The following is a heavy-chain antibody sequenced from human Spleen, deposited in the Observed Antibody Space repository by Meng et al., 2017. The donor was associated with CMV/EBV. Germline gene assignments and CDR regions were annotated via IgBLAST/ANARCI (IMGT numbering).Heavy chain of an antibody. CDR2: INSDGSTT. Sequence: GESLKISCVVSGFPFSGYWMHWVRQLPGEGLVWVSRINSDGSTTSDADSVKGRFTISRDNAKNTLFLQMNSLRAEDTAVYYCARSIEARYYYYGMDAWGQGTTVTVSS. D-gene: IGHD6-6*01. V-gene: IGHV3-74*01. CDR3: ARSIEARYYYYGMDA. J-gene: IGHJ6*02. CDR1: GFPFSGYW.